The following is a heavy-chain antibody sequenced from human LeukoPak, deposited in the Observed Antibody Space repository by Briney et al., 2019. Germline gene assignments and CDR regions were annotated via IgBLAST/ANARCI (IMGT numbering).Heavy chain of an antibody. Sequence: SVKVTCKASGGTFSSYAISWVRQAPGQGLEWMGGIIPIFGTANYAQKFQGRVTITTDESTSTAYMELSSLRSEDTAVYYCARGGSSSRWYYYMDVWGKGTTVTVSS. V-gene: IGHV1-69*05. J-gene: IGHJ6*03. CDR1: GGTFSSYA. D-gene: IGHD6-13*01. CDR3: ARGGSSSRWYYYMDV. CDR2: IIPIFGTA.